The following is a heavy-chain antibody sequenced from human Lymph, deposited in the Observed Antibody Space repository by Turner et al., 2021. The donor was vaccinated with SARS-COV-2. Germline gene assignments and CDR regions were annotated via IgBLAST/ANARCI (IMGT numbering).Heavy chain of an antibody. CDR1: GFTFSSYA. D-gene: IGHD6-19*01. CDR2: ISGSGGST. J-gene: IGHJ4*02. CDR3: AKDRFTLSSGWEDY. V-gene: IGHV3-23*01. Sequence: EVQLLESGGGLVQPGGCLRLSCSASGFTFSSYAMTWVRQAPGKGLEWVSTISGSGGSTYYADPVKGRFTISRDNSKNTLYLQMNSLRAEDTAVYYCAKDRFTLSSGWEDYWGQGTLVTVSS.